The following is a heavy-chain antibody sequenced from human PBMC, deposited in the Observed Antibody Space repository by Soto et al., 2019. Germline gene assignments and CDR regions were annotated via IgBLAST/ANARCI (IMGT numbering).Heavy chain of an antibody. J-gene: IGHJ4*02. V-gene: IGHV3-23*01. CDR2: ISGTGGT. CDR1: GFTFSSHV. Sequence: EVQLWESGGGLVQPGGSLRLSCAVSGFTFSSHVMSWVRQAPGKGLEWVSAISGTGGTYYADSVTGRFTISRDNYKNAIYLQMQILRHEATAVYFCAKARERGYCSSGICYSPDYWGQGTLVIVSS. CDR3: AKARERGYCSSGICYSPDY. D-gene: IGHD2-15*01.